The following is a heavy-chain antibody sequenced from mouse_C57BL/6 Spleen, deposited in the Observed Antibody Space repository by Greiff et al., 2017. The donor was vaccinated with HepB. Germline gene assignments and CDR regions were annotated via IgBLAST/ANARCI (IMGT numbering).Heavy chain of an antibody. D-gene: IGHD1-1*01. V-gene: IGHV3-6*01. CDR3: ARAGSSYVGYFDV. CDR1: GYSITSGYY. J-gene: IGHJ1*03. CDR2: ISYDGSN. Sequence: ESGPGLVKPSQSLSLTCSVTGYSITSGYYWNWIRQFPGNKLEWMGYISYDGSNNYNPSLKNRISITRDTSKNQFFLKLNSVTTEDTATYDCARAGSSYVGYFDVWGTGTTVTVSS.